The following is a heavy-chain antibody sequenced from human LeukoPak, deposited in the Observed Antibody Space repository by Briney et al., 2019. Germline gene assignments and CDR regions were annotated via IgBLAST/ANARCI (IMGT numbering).Heavy chain of an antibody. V-gene: IGHV3-11*05. Sequence: GGSLRLSCAASGFTFSDYYMSWIRQAPGKGLDWVSYISSSSSYTNYADSVKGRLTISRDNAKNSLYLQMNSLRAEDTAVYYCARDRSYYDILTGYYPHHDYWGQGTLVTVSS. D-gene: IGHD3-9*01. CDR1: GFTFSDYY. CDR3: ARDRSYYDILTGYYPHHDY. J-gene: IGHJ4*02. CDR2: ISSSSSYT.